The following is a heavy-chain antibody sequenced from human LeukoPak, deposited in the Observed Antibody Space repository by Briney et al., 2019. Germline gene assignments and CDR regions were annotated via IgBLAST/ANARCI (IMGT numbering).Heavy chain of an antibody. V-gene: IGHV4-39*01. CDR1: GGSISSSNYY. J-gene: IGHJ4*02. D-gene: IGHD2-21*01. Sequence: PSETLSLTCTVSGGSISSSNYYWGWIRQPPGKGLEWIGSFSYSGSTYYNPSLNSRVTISVDTSKNQFSLKLSSVTAADTAVYYCARSYSLDYWGQGALVTVSS. CDR3: ARSYSLDY. CDR2: FSYSGST.